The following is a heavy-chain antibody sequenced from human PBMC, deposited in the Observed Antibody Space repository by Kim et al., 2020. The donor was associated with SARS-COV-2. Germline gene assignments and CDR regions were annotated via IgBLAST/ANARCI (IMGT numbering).Heavy chain of an antibody. J-gene: IGHJ4*02. D-gene: IGHD6-19*01. V-gene: IGHV7-4-1*02. Sequence: AQGFTGRFVFSLDTSVSTAYLQISSLKAEDTAVYYCARGPSGWTWGIFDYWGQGTLVTVSS. CDR3: ARGPSGWTWGIFDY.